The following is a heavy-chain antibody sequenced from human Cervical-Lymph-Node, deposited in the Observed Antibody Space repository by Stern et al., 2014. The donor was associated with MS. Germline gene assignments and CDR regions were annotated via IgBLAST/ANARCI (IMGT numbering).Heavy chain of an antibody. Sequence: QVQLVESGPGLVKPSETLSLTCTVSGGSIGRYYWRWVRQPPGKPLEWLGYIYHNGNTNYNPSLKSRVSMSVDTSKNQFSLNLTSVTAADTAVYYCTRDGRSSLSEYFQTWGQGSLVTVSS. V-gene: IGHV4-59*01. CDR2: IYHNGNT. D-gene: IGHD6-6*01. J-gene: IGHJ1*01. CDR1: GGSIGRYY. CDR3: TRDGRSSLSEYFQT.